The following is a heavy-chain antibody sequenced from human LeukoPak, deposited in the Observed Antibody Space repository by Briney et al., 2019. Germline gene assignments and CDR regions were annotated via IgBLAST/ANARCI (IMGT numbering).Heavy chain of an antibody. D-gene: IGHD5-18*01. CDR2: IYYSGST. J-gene: IGHJ4*02. V-gene: IGHV4-39*07. CDR1: GGSISSSSYY. CDR3: ARGDARIQLWSGLGSSQYYFDY. Sequence: PSETLSLTCTVSGGSISSSSYYWGWIRQPPGKGLEWIGSIYYSGSTYYNPSLKSRVTISVDTSKNQFSLKLSSVTAADTAVYYCARGDARIQLWSGLGSSQYYFDYWGQGTLVTVSS.